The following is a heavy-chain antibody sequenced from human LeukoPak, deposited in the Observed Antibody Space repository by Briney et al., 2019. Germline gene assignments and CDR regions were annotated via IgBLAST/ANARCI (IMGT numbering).Heavy chain of an antibody. CDR1: GYTLTELS. CDR2: INPSGGST. D-gene: IGHD3-10*01. Sequence: ASVKVSCKVSGYTLTELSMHWVRQAPGQGLEWMGIINPSGGSTSYAQKFQGRVTMTRDTSTSTVHMELSSLRSEDTAVYYCARGSSSSGSSFDYWGQGTLVTVSS. J-gene: IGHJ4*02. CDR3: ARGSSSSGSSFDY. V-gene: IGHV1-46*01.